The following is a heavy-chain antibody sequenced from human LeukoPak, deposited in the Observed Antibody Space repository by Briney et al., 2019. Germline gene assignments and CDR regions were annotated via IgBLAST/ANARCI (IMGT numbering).Heavy chain of an antibody. V-gene: IGHV4-39*01. CDR3: ARLCQVTTCAKFEY. CDR1: GDSLSSGLYY. D-gene: IGHD2-21*02. CDR2: VYYSGST. Sequence: SETLSLTCTVSGDSLSSGLYYWGWLRQPPGKGLTWIGSVYYSGSTLFSASFENRVAMPVDRSKNQFSLKLNPVAAADTATYSCARLCQVTTCAKFEYSGRGILVTVAS. J-gene: IGHJ4*02.